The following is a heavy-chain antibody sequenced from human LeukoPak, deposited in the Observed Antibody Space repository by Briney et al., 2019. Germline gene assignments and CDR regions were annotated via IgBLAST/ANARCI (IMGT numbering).Heavy chain of an antibody. Sequence: GGSLRLSCAASGFTFSNAWMSWVRQAPGKGQEWVGRIKSKTDGGTTDYAATVKGRFTISRDDSKNTLYLQMNSLKTEDTAVYSCTTDPSTYYDYVWGSYRYTPYGMDVWGQGTTVTVSS. CDR3: TTDPSTYYDYVWGSYRYTPYGMDV. J-gene: IGHJ6*02. CDR2: IKSKTDGGTT. CDR1: GFTFSNAW. D-gene: IGHD3-16*02. V-gene: IGHV3-15*01.